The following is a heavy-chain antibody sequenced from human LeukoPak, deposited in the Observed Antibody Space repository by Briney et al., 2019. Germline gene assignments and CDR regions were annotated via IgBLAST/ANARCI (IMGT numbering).Heavy chain of an antibody. CDR3: AKGVGSTRRGPWDY. V-gene: IGHV3-23*01. J-gene: IGHJ4*02. CDR1: GFTFSSYA. Sequence: GGSLRLSCAASGFTFSSYAMSWVRQAPGKGLEWVSAISGSGGSTYYADSVKGRFTISRDNSKNTLYLQMNSLRAEDTAVYYCAKGVGSTRRGPWDYWGQGTLVTVSS. CDR2: ISGSGGST. D-gene: IGHD3-10*01.